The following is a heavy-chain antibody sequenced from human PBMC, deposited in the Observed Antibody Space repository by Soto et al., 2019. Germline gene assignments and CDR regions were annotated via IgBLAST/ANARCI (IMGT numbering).Heavy chain of an antibody. V-gene: IGHV4-4*02. D-gene: IGHD6-13*01. J-gene: IGHJ5*02. CDR1: GGSISSSNW. CDR2: IYHSGST. Sequence: SETLSLTCAVSGGSISSSNWWSWVRQPPGKGLEWIGEIYHSGSTNYNPSLKSRVTISVDKSKNQFSLKLSSVTAADTAVYYCARVGQQQLIPGRAGWLDPWGQGTLVTVFS. CDR3: ARVGQQQLIPGRAGWLDP.